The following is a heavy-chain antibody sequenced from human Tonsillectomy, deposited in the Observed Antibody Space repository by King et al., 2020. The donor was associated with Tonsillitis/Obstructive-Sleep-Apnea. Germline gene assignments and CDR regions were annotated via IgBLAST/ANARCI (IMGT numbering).Heavy chain of an antibody. Sequence: VQLVESGGGLIQPGGSLRVSCAASGLIVSNNYMSWVRQAPGKGLEWVSVIYSDGTTYYADSVKGRFTISRDNSKNTLYLQMNSLRAEDTAVYYCARDKTGAEGYYYYYYMDVWGKGATLTVSS. CDR1: GLIVSNNY. J-gene: IGHJ6*03. V-gene: IGHV3-53*01. CDR3: ARDKTGAEGYYYYYYMDV. CDR2: IYSDGTT.